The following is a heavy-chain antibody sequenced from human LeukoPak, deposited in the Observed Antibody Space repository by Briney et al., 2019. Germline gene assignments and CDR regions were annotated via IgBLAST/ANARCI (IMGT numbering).Heavy chain of an antibody. Sequence: GGSLRLSCATSGFTFSHYGMHWVRQAPGKGLEWVAVIWGDGSNRFYADSVKGRFTMSRDDSRDTVYLQMDRLTAEDTAVYYCAKDAQRGFDYSNSLENWGQGTLVIVSS. CDR3: AKDAQRGFDYSNSLEN. CDR1: GFTFSHYG. D-gene: IGHD4-11*01. V-gene: IGHV3-33*06. J-gene: IGHJ4*02. CDR2: IWGDGSNR.